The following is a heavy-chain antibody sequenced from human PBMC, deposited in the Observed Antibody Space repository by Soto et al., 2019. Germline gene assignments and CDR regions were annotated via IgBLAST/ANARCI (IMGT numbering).Heavy chain of an antibody. CDR1: GFTFDDYA. D-gene: IGHD3-9*01. V-gene: IGHV3-9*01. J-gene: IGHJ4*02. CDR2: ISWNSGSI. CDR3: AKADYDILTGYLDY. Sequence: EVQLVESRGGLVQPGRSLRLSCAASGFTFDDYAMHWVRQAPGKGLEWVSGISWNSGSIGYADSVKGRFTISRDNAKNSLYLQMNSLRAEDTALYYCAKADYDILTGYLDYWGQGTLVTVSS.